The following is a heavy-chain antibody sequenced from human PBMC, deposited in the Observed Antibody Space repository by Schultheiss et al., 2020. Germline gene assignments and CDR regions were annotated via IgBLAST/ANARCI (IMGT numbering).Heavy chain of an antibody. CDR1: GFTFSNAW. D-gene: IGHD6-13*01. CDR3: ARVGIAAAAEPLDY. CDR2: ISSSSSYI. V-gene: IGHV3-21*01. J-gene: IGHJ4*02. Sequence: GESLKISCAASGFTFSNAWMNWVRQAPGKVLEWVSSISSSSSYIYYADSVKGRFTISRDNAKNSLYLQMNSLRAEDTAVYYCARVGIAAAAEPLDYWGQGTLVTVSS.